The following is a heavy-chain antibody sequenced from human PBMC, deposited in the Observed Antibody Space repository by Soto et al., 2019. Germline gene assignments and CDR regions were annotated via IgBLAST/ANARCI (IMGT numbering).Heavy chain of an antibody. CDR1: GVTFSSYA. CDR3: ARGSSSGSYYNNYSSYGMEF. CDR2: IIPIFGTA. Sequence: SVNVSCKASGVTFSSYAISWVLQAPGQGLEWMGGIIPIFGTANYAQKFQGRVTITADESTSTAYMELSSLRSEDTAVYYCARGSSSGSYYNNYSSYGMEFLGQGTTVTVSS. D-gene: IGHD1-26*01. V-gene: IGHV1-69*13. J-gene: IGHJ6*02.